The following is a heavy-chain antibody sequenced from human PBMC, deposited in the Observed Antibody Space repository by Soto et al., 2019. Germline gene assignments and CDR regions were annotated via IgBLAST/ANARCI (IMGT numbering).Heavy chain of an antibody. J-gene: IGHJ6*03. Sequence: ALVKVSCKASGYSFTSYDINWVRQANGKGHEWMGWMNPNCGNTGYAQKFQGRVTMTTNTSISTAYMELSSLRSGDTAVYYCARRLFDYDFWSGHPDYYYYMDVWGKGTTVTVSS. V-gene: IGHV1-8*01. CDR3: ARRLFDYDFWSGHPDYYYYMDV. CDR1: GYSFTSYD. D-gene: IGHD3-3*01. CDR2: MNPNCGNT.